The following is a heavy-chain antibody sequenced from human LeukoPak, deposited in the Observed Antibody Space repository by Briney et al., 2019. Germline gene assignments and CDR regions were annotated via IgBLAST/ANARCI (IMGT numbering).Heavy chain of an antibody. D-gene: IGHD3-10*01. CDR3: ARRAMVRGVREYYYYYYMDV. V-gene: IGHV4-34*01. Sequence: SETLSLTCAVYGGSFSGYYWSWIRQPPGKGLEWIGEINHSGSTNYNPSLKSRVTISVDTSKNQFSLKLSSVTAADTSVYYCARRAMVRGVREYYYYYYMDVWGKGTTVTISS. J-gene: IGHJ6*03. CDR2: INHSGST. CDR1: GGSFSGYY.